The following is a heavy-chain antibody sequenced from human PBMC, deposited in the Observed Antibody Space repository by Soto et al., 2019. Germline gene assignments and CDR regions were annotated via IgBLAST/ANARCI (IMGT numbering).Heavy chain of an antibody. CDR2: IVVGSGNT. V-gene: IGHV1-58*02. Sequence: GASVKVSCKASGFTFTSSAMQWVRQARGQRLEWIGWIVVGSGNTNYAQKFQERVTITRDTSASTAYMELSSLRSEDTAVYYCARSIVVVTALDYWGQGTLVTAPQ. J-gene: IGHJ4*02. CDR1: GFTFTSSA. CDR3: ARSIVVVTALDY. D-gene: IGHD2-21*02.